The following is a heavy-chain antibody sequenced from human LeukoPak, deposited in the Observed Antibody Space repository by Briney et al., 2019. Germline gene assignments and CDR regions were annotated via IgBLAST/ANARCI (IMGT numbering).Heavy chain of an antibody. V-gene: IGHV4-30-4*07. J-gene: IGHJ4*02. CDR1: GGSISSGGYS. CDR3: ARDVQYFDWFRYFDY. D-gene: IGHD3-9*01. CDR2: IYYSGST. Sequence: SETLSLTCAVSGGSISSGGYSWSWIRQPPGKGLEWIGYIYYSGSTYYNPSLKSRVTISVDTSKNQFSLKLSSVTAADTAVYYCARDVQYFDWFRYFDYWGQGTLVTVSS.